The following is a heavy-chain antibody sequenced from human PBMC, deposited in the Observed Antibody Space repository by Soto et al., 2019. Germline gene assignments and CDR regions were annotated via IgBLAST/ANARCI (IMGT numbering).Heavy chain of an antibody. CDR2: INYSGST. CDR1: GGSISSGGYF. V-gene: IGHV4-31*03. J-gene: IGHJ3*02. D-gene: IGHD3-10*01. Sequence: QVQLQESGPGLVKPSQTLSLTCTVSGGSISSGGYFWSWIRQHPGKGLEWIGDINYSGSTYSNPSLKSRVTISVDTSKNQFSLKLSSVTAADTAVYYCARDILLWFGELPPWAHDAFDIWGQGTMVTVSS. CDR3: ARDILLWFGELPPWAHDAFDI.